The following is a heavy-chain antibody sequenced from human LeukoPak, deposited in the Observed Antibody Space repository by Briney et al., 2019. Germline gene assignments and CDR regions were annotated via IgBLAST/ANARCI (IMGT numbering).Heavy chain of an antibody. J-gene: IGHJ4*02. CDR1: GGSISSYY. CDR2: IYYSGST. CDR3: ASIGYGDYVDY. D-gene: IGHD4-17*01. Sequence: SETLSLTCTVSGGSISSYYWSWIRQPPGKGLEWIGYIYYSGSTSYNPSLKSRVTISVDTSKNQFSLKLSSVTAADTAVYYCASIGYGDYVDYWGQGTLVTVSS. V-gene: IGHV4-59*08.